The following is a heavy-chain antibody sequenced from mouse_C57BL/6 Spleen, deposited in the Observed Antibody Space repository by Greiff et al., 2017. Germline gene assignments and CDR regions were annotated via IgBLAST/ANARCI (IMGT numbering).Heavy chain of an antibody. CDR2: ISSGSSTI. CDR3: TRRVRYYFDD. J-gene: IGHJ2*01. CDR1: GFTFSDYG. V-gene: IGHV5-17*01. D-gene: IGHD3-2*02. Sequence: VQVVESGGGLVKPGGSLKLSCAASGFTFSDYGMHWVRQAPEKGLEWVAYISSGSSTIYNADTVKGRFTISSDNAKNTLFLQMTRRRSEDTAMYYCTRRVRYYFDDWGQGTTLTVSS.